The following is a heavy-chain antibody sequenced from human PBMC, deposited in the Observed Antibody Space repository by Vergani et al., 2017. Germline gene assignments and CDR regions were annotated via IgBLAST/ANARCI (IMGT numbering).Heavy chain of an antibody. CDR3: ARDLWFGEPYGNYYYYYGMDV. D-gene: IGHD3-10*01. CDR2: ISSSSSTI. CDR1: GFTFSSYS. V-gene: IGHV3-48*04. J-gene: IGHJ6*02. Sequence: EVQLVESGGGLVQPGGSLRLSCAASGFTFSSYSMNWVRQAPGKGLEWVSYISSSSSTIYYADSVKGRFTISRDNAKNSLYLQMNSLRAEDTAVYYCARDLWFGEPYGNYYYYYGMDVWGQGTTVTVSS.